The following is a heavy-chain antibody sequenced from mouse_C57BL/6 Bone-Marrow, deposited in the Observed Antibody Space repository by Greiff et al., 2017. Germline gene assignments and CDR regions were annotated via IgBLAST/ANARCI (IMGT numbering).Heavy chain of an antibody. CDR3: AREDIYYDYEGLYYYAMDY. CDR2: IDPSGSYT. V-gene: IGHV1-59*01. CDR1: GYTFTSYW. D-gene: IGHD2-4*01. J-gene: IGHJ4*01. Sequence: QVQLQQPGAELVRPGASVKLSCKASGYTFTSYWMHWVKQRPVQGLEWIGIIDPSGSYTNYNQKFKGEATLTVDTSSSIAYMQLSSLTSEDSAVYYCAREDIYYDYEGLYYYAMDYWSQGTSVTVSA.